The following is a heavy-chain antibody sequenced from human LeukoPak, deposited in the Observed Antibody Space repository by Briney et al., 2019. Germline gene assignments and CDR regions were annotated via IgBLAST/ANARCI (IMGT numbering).Heavy chain of an antibody. CDR3: ARDGDSVYCSSTSCPIWFDP. D-gene: IGHD2-2*01. Sequence: SVKVSCKASGGTFSSYAISWVRQAPGQGLEWMGRIIPIFGTANYAQKFQGRVTITTDESTSTAYMELSSLRSEDTAVYYCARDGDSVYCSSTSCPIWFDPWGQGTLVTVSS. J-gene: IGHJ5*02. CDR2: IIPIFGTA. V-gene: IGHV1-69*05. CDR1: GGTFSSYA.